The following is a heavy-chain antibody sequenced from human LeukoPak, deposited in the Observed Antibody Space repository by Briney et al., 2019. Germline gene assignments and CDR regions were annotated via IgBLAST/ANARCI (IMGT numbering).Heavy chain of an antibody. CDR3: AGRSAGNLEY. D-gene: IGHD2-15*01. Sequence: GGSLRLSCAASGFTFSNYWMHWVRQAPGKGLVWVSRINSDGSGTGYADSVKGRSTISRDNAKNTLYLQMNSLRAEDTAVYYCAGRSAGNLEYWGQGTLVSVSS. CDR2: INSDGSGT. V-gene: IGHV3-74*01. CDR1: GFTFSNYW. J-gene: IGHJ4*02.